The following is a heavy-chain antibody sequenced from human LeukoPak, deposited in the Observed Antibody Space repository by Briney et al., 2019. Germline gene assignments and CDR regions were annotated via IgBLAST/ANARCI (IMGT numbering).Heavy chain of an antibody. Sequence: PSETLSLTCTVSGGSISGYYWSWIRQPPGKGLEWIGYIYYSGSTSYNPSLKSRVTISLDTSRNQFSLKLSSVTAADTAVYYCAREMDYYDSGGYYLQWFDPWGQGSLVTVSS. CDR2: IYYSGST. CDR3: AREMDYYDSGGYYLQWFDP. J-gene: IGHJ5*02. CDR1: GGSISGYY. V-gene: IGHV4-59*12. D-gene: IGHD3-22*01.